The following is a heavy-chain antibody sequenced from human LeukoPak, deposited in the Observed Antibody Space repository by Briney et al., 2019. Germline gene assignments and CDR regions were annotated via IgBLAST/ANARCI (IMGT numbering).Heavy chain of an antibody. J-gene: IGHJ4*02. D-gene: IGHD3-10*01. CDR2: IRYDGSNK. V-gene: IGHV3-30*02. Sequence: HPGGSLRLSCAASGFTFSSYGMHSVRQAPGKGLEWVAFIRYDGSNKYYADSVKGRFTISRDNSKNTLYLQMNSLRAEDTAVYYCATSTMVRGEYYFDYWGQGTLVTVSS. CDR3: ATSTMVRGEYYFDY. CDR1: GFTFSSYG.